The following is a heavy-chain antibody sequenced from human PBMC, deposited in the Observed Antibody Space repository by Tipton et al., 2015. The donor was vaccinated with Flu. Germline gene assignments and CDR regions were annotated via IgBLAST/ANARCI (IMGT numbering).Heavy chain of an antibody. CDR1: GGSISSSSYY. D-gene: IGHD3-22*01. Sequence: TLSLTCTVSGGSISSSSYYWGWIRQPPGKGLEWIGSIYYSGSTYYNPSLKSRVTISVDTSKNQFSLKLSSVTAADTAVYYCARLRVNYYDSSGYSDYWGQGTLVTVSS. CDR2: IYYSGST. CDR3: ARLRVNYYDSSGYSDY. J-gene: IGHJ4*02. V-gene: IGHV4-39*07.